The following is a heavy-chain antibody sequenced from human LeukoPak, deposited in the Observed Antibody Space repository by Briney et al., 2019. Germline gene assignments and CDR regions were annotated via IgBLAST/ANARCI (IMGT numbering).Heavy chain of an antibody. CDR2: FSFNGERT. CDR3: AKGGYSNGRYYYYYMDV. Sequence: GGSLRLSCAASGFTFRSYAMTWVRQAPGKGLEWVSSFSFNGERTYYADSAKGRFTISRDNSKNTLYLQMNSLRAEDTAVYYCAKGGYSNGRYYYYYMDVWGEGTTVTVSS. D-gene: IGHD5-18*01. J-gene: IGHJ6*03. V-gene: IGHV3-23*01. CDR1: GFTFRSYA.